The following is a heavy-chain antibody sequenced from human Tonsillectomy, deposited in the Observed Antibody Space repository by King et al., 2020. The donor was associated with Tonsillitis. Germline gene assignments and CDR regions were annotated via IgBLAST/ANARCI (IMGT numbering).Heavy chain of an antibody. Sequence: VQLVESGGGLVKPGGSLRLSCAASGFTFSSYSMNWVRQAPGKGLEWVSSISSCSSYIYYADSVKGRFTISRDNVKNSLYLQMNSLRAEDTAVYYCARGSPKINGPSDAFDIWGQGTMVTVSS. J-gene: IGHJ3*02. D-gene: IGHD2-8*01. CDR3: ARGSPKINGPSDAFDI. V-gene: IGHV3-21*01. CDR1: GFTFSSYS. CDR2: ISSCSSYI.